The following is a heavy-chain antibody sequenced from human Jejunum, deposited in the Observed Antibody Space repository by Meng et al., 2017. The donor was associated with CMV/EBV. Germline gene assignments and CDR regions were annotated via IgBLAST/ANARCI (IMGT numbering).Heavy chain of an antibody. Sequence: EGHVVESGGGLVQPGGSLRLSCAASGFNFRNYWMHWVRQEPGKGPLWVSRITDDGTTNYADFVQGRFTTSRDNAKNTVYLQMNSLRAEDTGIYYCTGLDYWGQGTLVTVSS. CDR2: ITDDGTT. J-gene: IGHJ4*02. CDR1: GFNFRNYW. CDR3: TGLDY. V-gene: IGHV3-74*01.